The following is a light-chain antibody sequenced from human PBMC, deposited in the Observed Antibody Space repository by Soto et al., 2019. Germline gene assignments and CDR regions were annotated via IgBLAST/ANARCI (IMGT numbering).Light chain of an antibody. Sequence: EIVMTQSPITLSVSPGERASLSCRASQTVSSNLAWFQQIPGQAPRLLIYGASTRAAGIPARFSRAGSGTEFTLTISSLQSDDFAVYACQQYNDWPSYTFGQGTKLESK. CDR3: QQYNDWPSYT. V-gene: IGKV3-15*01. CDR2: GAS. J-gene: IGKJ2*01. CDR1: QTVSSN.